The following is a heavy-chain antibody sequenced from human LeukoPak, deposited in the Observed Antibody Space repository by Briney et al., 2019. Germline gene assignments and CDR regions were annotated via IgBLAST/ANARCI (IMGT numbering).Heavy chain of an antibody. Sequence: GGSLRLSCAASGFTFSSYAVSWVRQAPGKGLEWVSAISGSGGSTYYADSVKGRFTISRDNSKNTLYLQMNSLRAEDTAVYYCAKVWFGESYFDYWGQGTLVTVSS. J-gene: IGHJ4*02. D-gene: IGHD3-10*01. CDR3: AKVWFGESYFDY. V-gene: IGHV3-23*01. CDR2: ISGSGGST. CDR1: GFTFSSYA.